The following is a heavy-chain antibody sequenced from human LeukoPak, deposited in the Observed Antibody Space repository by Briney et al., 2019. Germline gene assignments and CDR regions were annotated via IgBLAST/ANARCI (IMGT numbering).Heavy chain of an antibody. CDR2: ISGSGGST. V-gene: IGHV3-23*01. CDR1: GFTFSSYA. D-gene: IGHD1-26*01. CDR3: ARDISGTYSGGE. Sequence: GGSLRLSCAASGFTFSSYAMSWVRQAPGKGLEWVSAISGSGGSTYYADSVKGRFTISRDNSKNTLYLHMNSLRVEDTAVYYCARDISGTYSGGEWGQGTLVTVSS. J-gene: IGHJ4*02.